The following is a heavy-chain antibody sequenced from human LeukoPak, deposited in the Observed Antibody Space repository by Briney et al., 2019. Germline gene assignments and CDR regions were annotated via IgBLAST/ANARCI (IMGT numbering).Heavy chain of an antibody. CDR1: GGSVSTYY. Sequence: SETLSLTCTVSGGSVSTYYWSWIRQPPGKGLEWIGCIYYSGHTNYNPSLNSRVTTSVDTSKNQFSLKLSSVTAADTAVYYCAREYSSGRLDYWAREPWSPSLQ. CDR3: AREYSSGRLDY. D-gene: IGHD6-19*01. J-gene: IGHJ4*02. CDR2: IYYSGHT. V-gene: IGHV4-59*02.